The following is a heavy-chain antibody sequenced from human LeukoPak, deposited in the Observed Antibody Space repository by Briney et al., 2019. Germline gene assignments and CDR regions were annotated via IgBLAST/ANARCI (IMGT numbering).Heavy chain of an antibody. V-gene: IGHV4-34*01. Sequence: ASETLSLTCAVYGGSFSGYYWSWIRQPPGKGLEWIGEINHSGSTNYNPSLKSRVTISVETSKNQFSLKLSSVTAADTAVYYCARAPQRSYQHNWFDPWGQETLVTVSS. D-gene: IGHD2-21*01. CDR1: GGSFSGYY. J-gene: IGHJ5*02. CDR2: INHSGST. CDR3: ARAPQRSYQHNWFDP.